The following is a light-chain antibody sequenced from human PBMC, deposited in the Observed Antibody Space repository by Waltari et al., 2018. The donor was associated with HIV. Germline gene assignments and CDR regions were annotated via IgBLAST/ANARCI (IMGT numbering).Light chain of an antibody. CDR3: QQYGNSGT. V-gene: IGKV3-20*01. CDR2: CSS. CDR1: QSISSNY. J-gene: IGKJ1*01. Sequence: EIVLTQSQGTLSLSTGERATLSGRASQSISSNYLAWYQQKPGQAPRLLISCSSSRPTGIPDRFSCSGSETDFTLTISRLDPEDFAVYYCQQYGNSGTFGQGTNVEIK.